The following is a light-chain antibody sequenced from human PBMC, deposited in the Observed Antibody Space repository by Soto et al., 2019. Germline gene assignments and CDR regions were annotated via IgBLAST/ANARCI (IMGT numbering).Light chain of an antibody. CDR1: QSGSSN. CDR3: HQYNNWPCT. CDR2: GAS. J-gene: IGKJ1*01. V-gene: IGKV3-15*01. Sequence: EIVMTKSPATLSVSPGERDTLSCRASQSGSSNLAWYQQKPGQAPRLLIYGASTRATSIPARFSGSGSGTAFTLTISSLQSEEFAVYYSHQYNNWPCTFGQGPKLEI.